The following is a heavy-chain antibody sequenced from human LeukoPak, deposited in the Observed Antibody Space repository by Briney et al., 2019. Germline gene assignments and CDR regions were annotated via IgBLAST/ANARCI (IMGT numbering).Heavy chain of an antibody. CDR1: GFTFSSYG. CDR2: IRYDGSNK. V-gene: IGHV3-30*02. D-gene: IGHD3-10*01. CDR3: AKDLGAYYYGSVLDY. J-gene: IGHJ4*01. Sequence: PGGSLRLSCAASGFTFSSYGMHWVRQAPGKGLEWVAFIRYDGSNKYYADSVKGRFTISRDTSKNTLYLEMSSLRVDDTAVYYCAKDLGAYYYGSVLDYWGRGTRVTVSS.